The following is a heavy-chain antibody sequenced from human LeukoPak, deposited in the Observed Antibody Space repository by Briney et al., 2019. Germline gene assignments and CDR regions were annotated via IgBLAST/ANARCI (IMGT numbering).Heavy chain of an antibody. CDR1: GYTFTSYF. V-gene: IGHV1-46*01. Sequence: GSVTVSCKASGYTFTSYFMYWVRQAPGQGVECMGLINPRGGTTMYAQKFQGRVTMTRDTSTSTVYMELSSLRSEDTAMYYCARDRTHYYDSSGYYSRWEYWGQGTLVTVSS. D-gene: IGHD3-22*01. J-gene: IGHJ4*02. CDR3: ARDRTHYYDSSGYYSRWEY. CDR2: INPRGGTT.